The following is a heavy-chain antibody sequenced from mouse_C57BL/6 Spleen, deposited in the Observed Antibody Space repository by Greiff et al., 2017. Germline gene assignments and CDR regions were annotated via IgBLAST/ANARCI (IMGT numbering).Heavy chain of an antibody. D-gene: IGHD2-4*01. J-gene: IGHJ2*01. V-gene: IGHV1-80*01. CDR1: GYAFRSYW. Sequence: VQLQQSGAELVKPGASVKISCKASGYAFRSYWMNWVKQRPGTGLEWIGQIYPGDGDTNYNGNFKGNATLTADNSSSTAYMQLSSLTDEDSAVYFCATIYYDYVFDYWGQGTTLTVSS. CDR3: ATIYYDYVFDY. CDR2: IYPGDGDT.